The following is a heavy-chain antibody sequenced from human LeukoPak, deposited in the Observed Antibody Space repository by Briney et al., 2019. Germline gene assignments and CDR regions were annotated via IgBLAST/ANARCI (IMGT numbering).Heavy chain of an antibody. CDR2: IRYDGSNK. V-gene: IGHV3-30*02. CDR3: AKAWKFPYGSGSYYNGPDY. CDR1: GFTFSSYG. D-gene: IGHD3-10*01. Sequence: GGSLRLFCAASGFTFSSYGMHWVRQAPGKGLEWVAFIRYDGSNKYYADSVKGRFTISRDNAKNSLYLQMNSLRAEDTALYYCAKAWKFPYGSGSYYNGPDYWGQGTLVTVSS. J-gene: IGHJ4*02.